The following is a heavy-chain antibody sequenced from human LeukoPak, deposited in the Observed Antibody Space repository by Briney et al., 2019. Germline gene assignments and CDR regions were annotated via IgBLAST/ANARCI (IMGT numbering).Heavy chain of an antibody. CDR2: IWYDGSNK. Sequence: GRSLRLSFAASGFTFSSYGMHWVRPAPGKGLEWVAVIWYDGSNKYYADSVKGRFTISRDNSKNTLYQQMNSLRAEDTAVYYCAKGGGSSWRYYFYFLDVWGKGTTVSVSS. CDR3: AKGGGSSWRYYFYFLDV. V-gene: IGHV3-33*06. D-gene: IGHD6-13*01. J-gene: IGHJ6*03. CDR1: GFTFSSYG.